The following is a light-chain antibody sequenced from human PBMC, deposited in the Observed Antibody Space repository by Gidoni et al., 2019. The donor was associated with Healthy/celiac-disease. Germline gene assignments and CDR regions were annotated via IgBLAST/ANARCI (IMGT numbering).Light chain of an antibody. Sequence: IQMTQSPSSLSASVGDRVTITCRASQSISSYLNWYQQKPGKAPKLLIYAASSLQSGVPSRFSGSGSGTDFTLTISSLQPEDFATFYCQQGYSTLSFGQGTKVEIK. CDR2: AAS. J-gene: IGKJ1*01. CDR3: QQGYSTLS. V-gene: IGKV1-39*01. CDR1: QSISSY.